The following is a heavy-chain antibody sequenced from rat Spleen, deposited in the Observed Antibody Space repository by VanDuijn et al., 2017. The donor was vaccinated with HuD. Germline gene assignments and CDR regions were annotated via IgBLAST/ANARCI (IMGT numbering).Heavy chain of an antibody. D-gene: IGHD1-11*01. V-gene: IGHV5-25*01. CDR2: IRTGGGDT. CDR3: SRGGATRFDY. J-gene: IGHJ2*01. Sequence: EVQLVESGGGLVQPGRSMKLSCAASGFTFSMYYMAWVRQAPTKGLEWVASIRTGGGDTYYLDSVKGRFTVSRDNEQNILYLQMDSLRSEDTATYYCSRGGATRFDYWGQGVMVTVSS. CDR1: GFTFSMYY.